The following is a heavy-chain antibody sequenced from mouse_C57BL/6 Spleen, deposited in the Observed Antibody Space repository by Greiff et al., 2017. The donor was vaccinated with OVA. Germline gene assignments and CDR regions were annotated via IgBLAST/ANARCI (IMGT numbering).Heavy chain of an antibody. CDR2: IDPSDSEP. J-gene: IGHJ3*01. Sequence: QVQLQQPGAELVRPGSSVKLSCKASGYTFTSYWMHWVKQRPIQGLEWIGNIDPSDSEPHNNQKIKDKATLTVYKSSSTAYMQLSSLTSEDSAVYSCARYYYGSSERNYFDYWGQGTLVTVSA. V-gene: IGHV1-52*01. CDR1: GYTFTSYW. D-gene: IGHD1-1*01. CDR3: ARYYYGSSERNYFDY.